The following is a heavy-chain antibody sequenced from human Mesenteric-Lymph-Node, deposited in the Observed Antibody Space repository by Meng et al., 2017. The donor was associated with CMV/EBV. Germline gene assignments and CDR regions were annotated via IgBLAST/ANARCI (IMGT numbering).Heavy chain of an antibody. CDR1: GGTFSSYA. CDR2: IIPIFGTA. V-gene: IGHV1-69*05. Sequence: GGTFSSYAISWVRQAPGQGLEWMGGIIPIFGTANYAQKFQGRVTITTDESTSTAYMELSSLRSEDTAVYYCARGRRDMYSSSWTFDYWGQGTLVTVSS. J-gene: IGHJ4*02. CDR3: ARGRRDMYSSSWTFDY. D-gene: IGHD6-13*01.